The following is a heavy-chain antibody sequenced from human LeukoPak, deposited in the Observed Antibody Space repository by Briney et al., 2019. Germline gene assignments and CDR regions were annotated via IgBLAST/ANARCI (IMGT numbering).Heavy chain of an antibody. V-gene: IGHV4-39*01. D-gene: IGHD2-2*01. CDR3: ARRKSHIVVVPAAPFDY. CDR2: IYYSGST. CDR1: GGSISSSSYY. Sequence: SGTLSLTCTVSGGSISSSSYYWGWIRQPPGKGLEWIGSIYYSGSTYYNPSLKSRVTISVDTSKNQFSLKLSSVTAADTAVYYCARRKSHIVVVPAAPFDYWGQGTLVTVSS. J-gene: IGHJ4*02.